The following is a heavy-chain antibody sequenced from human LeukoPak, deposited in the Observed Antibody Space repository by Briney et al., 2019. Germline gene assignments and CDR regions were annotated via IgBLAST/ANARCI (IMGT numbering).Heavy chain of an antibody. CDR3: AAGSSPFDY. D-gene: IGHD1-26*01. CDR2: IIPILGIA. Sequence: SVKVSCKASRGTFSSYTISWVRQAPGQGLEWMGRIIPILGIANYAQKFQGRVTITADKSTSTAYMALSSLRSEDTAVYYCAAGSSPFDYWGQGTLVTVSS. V-gene: IGHV1-69*02. J-gene: IGHJ4*02. CDR1: RGTFSSYT.